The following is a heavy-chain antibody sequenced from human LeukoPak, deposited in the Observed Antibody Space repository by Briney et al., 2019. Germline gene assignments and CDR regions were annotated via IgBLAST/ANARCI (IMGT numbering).Heavy chain of an antibody. CDR2: IIPIFGIA. CDR3: ARDYGGNSGGY. V-gene: IGHV1-69*04. Sequence: SVKVSCKASGGTFSSYAISWVRQAPGQGLEWMGRIIPIFGIANYAQKFQGRVTITADKSTSTAYMELSSLRSEDTAAYYCARDYGGNSGGYWGQGTLVTVSS. CDR1: GGTFSSYA. J-gene: IGHJ4*02. D-gene: IGHD4-23*01.